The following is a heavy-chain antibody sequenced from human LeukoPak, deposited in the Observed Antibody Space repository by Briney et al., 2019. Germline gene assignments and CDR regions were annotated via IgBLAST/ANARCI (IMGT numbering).Heavy chain of an antibody. CDR1: GFTFDDYG. Sequence: GGSLRLSCAASGFTFDDYGMSWVRQAPGKGLEWVSGINWNGGSTGYADSVKGRFTISRDNAKNSLYLQMNSLRAEDTALYHCARGPRDYYDSGGYFPSDYWGQGTLVTVSS. J-gene: IGHJ4*02. CDR2: INWNGGST. D-gene: IGHD3-22*01. V-gene: IGHV3-20*01. CDR3: ARGPRDYYDSGGYFPSDY.